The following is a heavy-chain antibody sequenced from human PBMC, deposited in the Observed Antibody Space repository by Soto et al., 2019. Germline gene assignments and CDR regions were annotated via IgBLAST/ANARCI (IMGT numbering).Heavy chain of an antibody. CDR3: ATVYTLITLCGVVLRDPNDYYGMEV. J-gene: IGHJ6*02. CDR2: INHSDST. CDR1: VGSFSGYY. Sequence: SETLSLNCAVYVGSFSGYYWRWLRQTPGKWLWGIGEINHSDSTNYNPSLKSRVTISVDTSKNQFSLKRSAVTAADTALYYCATVYTLITLCGVVLRDPNDYYGMEVWCQGATVTVSS. V-gene: IGHV4-34*01. D-gene: IGHD3-3*01.